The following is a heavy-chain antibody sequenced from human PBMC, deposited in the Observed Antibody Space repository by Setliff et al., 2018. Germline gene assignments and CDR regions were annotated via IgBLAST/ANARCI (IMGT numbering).Heavy chain of an antibody. V-gene: IGHV3-23*01. CDR1: GLTISNSA. CDR2: ISATGGNT. D-gene: IGHD2-15*01. J-gene: IGHJ6*03. Sequence: GGSLRLSCAASGLTISNSAMTWVRQAPGRGLVWVSSISATGGNTFYADSVKGRFTISRDNSKNTLYLQMDSLRAEDTAAYYCAKNLRGVGFYMGVWGKGTTVTVSS. CDR3: AKNLRGVGFYMGV.